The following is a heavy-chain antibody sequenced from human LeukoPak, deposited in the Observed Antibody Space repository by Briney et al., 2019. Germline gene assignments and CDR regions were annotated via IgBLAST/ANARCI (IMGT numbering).Heavy chain of an antibody. CDR2: ISAYNGNT. J-gene: IGHJ4*02. CDR1: GYTFTSYG. V-gene: IGHV1-18*01. Sequence: ASVTVSCKASGYTFTSYGISWVRQAPGQGLEWMGWISAYNGNTNYAQKLQGRVTMTTDTSTSTAYMELSSLRSEDTAVYYCATVKVGATTEYYFDYWGQGTRVTVSS. CDR3: ATVKVGATTEYYFDY. D-gene: IGHD1-26*01.